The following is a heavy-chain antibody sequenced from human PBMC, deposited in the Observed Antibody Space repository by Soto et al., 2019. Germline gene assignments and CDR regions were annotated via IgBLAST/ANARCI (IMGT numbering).Heavy chain of an antibody. CDR2: INHSGST. V-gene: IGHV4-34*01. CDR1: GGSFSGYY. D-gene: IGHD3-10*01. J-gene: IGHJ6*02. Sequence: SETLSLTCAVYGGSFSGYYWSWIRQPPGKGLEWIGEINHSGSTNYNPSLKSRVTISVDTSKNQFSLKLSSVTAADTAVYYCARGLGLTMVRGVIHVYYYGMDVWGQGTTVTVSS. CDR3: ARGLGLTMVRGVIHVYYYGMDV.